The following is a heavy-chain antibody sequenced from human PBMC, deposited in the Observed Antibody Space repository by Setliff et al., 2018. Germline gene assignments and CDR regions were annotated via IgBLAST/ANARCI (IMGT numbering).Heavy chain of an antibody. CDR1: GGTFSSYA. J-gene: IGHJ5*02. D-gene: IGHD2-21*02. Sequence: ASVKVSCKASGGTFSSYAISWVRQAPGQGLEWMGGIIPIFGTANYAQKFQGRVTITADESTSTAYMELSSLRSEDTAVYYCASHGGNSLSIYHWGQGTLVTVSS. CDR3: ASHGGNSLSIYH. V-gene: IGHV1-69*13. CDR2: IIPIFGTA.